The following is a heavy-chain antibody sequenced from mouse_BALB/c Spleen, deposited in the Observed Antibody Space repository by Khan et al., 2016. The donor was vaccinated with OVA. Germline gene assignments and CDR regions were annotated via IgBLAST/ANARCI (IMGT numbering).Heavy chain of an antibody. CDR1: GYSITRDYA. CDR3: SSELGRYYAMNY. CDR2: ICNSGST. J-gene: IGHJ4*01. Sequence: EVQLQESGPGLVKPSQSLSLTCTVTGYSITRDYAWNWTRQFPGNKLEWMGYICNSGSTTYYPSPKSRIPITRAPSKNRFSLQFHSVTTEDTATYYCSSELGRYYAMNYWGQGTSVTVSS. V-gene: IGHV3-2*02. D-gene: IGHD4-1*01.